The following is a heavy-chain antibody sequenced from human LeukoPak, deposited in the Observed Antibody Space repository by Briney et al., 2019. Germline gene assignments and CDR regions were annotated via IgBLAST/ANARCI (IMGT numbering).Heavy chain of an antibody. D-gene: IGHD3-22*01. V-gene: IGHV4-34*01. CDR2: INHSGST. CDR1: GGSFSGYY. J-gene: IGHJ4*02. CDR3: ARGHLSYYYDSSGPGFDY. Sequence: SETLSFTCAVYGGSFSGYYLSWIRQPPGKGLEWIGEINHSGSTNYNPSLKSRVTISVDTSKNQFSLKLSSVTAADTAVYYCARGHLSYYYDSSGPGFDYWGQGTLVTVSS.